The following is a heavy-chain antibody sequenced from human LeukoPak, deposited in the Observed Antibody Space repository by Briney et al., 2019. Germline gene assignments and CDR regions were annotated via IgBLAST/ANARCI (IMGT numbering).Heavy chain of an antibody. D-gene: IGHD6-19*01. Sequence: SQTLSLTCTVSGGSISSGGYYWSWIRQHPGKGLEWIGYIYYSGSTNYNPSLKSRVTISVDTSKNQFSLKLSSVTAEDTAVYYCASLAVAGSIFDYWGQGTLVTVSS. CDR2: IYYSGST. CDR3: ASLAVAGSIFDY. V-gene: IGHV4-31*03. J-gene: IGHJ4*02. CDR1: GGSISSGGYY.